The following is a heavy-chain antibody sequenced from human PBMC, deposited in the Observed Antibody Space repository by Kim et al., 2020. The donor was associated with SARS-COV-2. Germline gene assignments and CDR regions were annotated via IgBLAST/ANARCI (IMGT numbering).Heavy chain of an antibody. CDR2: IWYDGSNK. V-gene: IGHV3-33*01. CDR3: ARDFGAIAVADHLVDY. D-gene: IGHD6-19*01. CDR1: GFTFSSYG. J-gene: IGHJ4*02. Sequence: GGSLRLSCAASGFTFSSYGMHWVRQAPGEGLEWAAVIWYDGSNKYYADSVKGRFTISRDNSKNTLYLQMNSLRAEDTAVYYCARDFGAIAVADHLVDYWGQGTLVTVSS.